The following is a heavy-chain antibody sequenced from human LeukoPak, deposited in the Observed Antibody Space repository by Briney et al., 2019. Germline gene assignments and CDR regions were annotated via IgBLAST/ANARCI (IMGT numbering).Heavy chain of an antibody. CDR3: AKDRAGGTYFDY. CDR1: GFTFSSYG. J-gene: IGHJ4*02. D-gene: IGHD6-19*01. Sequence: GGSLRLSCAASGFTFSSYGMHWVRQAPGKGLEWVAVISYDGSNKYYADSVKGRFTISRDNSKNTLYLQMNSLRAEDTAVYYCAKDRAGGTYFDYWGQGTLVTVSS. CDR2: ISYDGSNK. V-gene: IGHV3-30*18.